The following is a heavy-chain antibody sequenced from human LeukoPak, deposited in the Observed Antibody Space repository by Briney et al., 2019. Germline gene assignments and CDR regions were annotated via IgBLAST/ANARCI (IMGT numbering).Heavy chain of an antibody. J-gene: IGHJ4*02. CDR1: GGSISSYY. D-gene: IGHD3-22*01. CDR2: IYYSGST. CDR3: AKGFTYYYDSSGYPPFDY. V-gene: IGHV4-59*12. Sequence: SETLSLTCTVSGGSISSYYWSWIRQPPGKGLEWIGYIYYSGSTNYNPSLKSRVTISVDTSKNQFSLKLSSVTAADTAVYYCAKGFTYYYDSSGYPPFDYWGQGTLVTVSS.